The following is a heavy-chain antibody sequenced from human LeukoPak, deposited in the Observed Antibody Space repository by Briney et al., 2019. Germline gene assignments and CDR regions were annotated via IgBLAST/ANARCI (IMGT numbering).Heavy chain of an antibody. CDR2: IYYSGTT. D-gene: IGHD3-10*01. V-gene: IGHV4-39*01. CDR3: ARGVYGSGPGDWFDP. CDR1: GGSISSSNDY. J-gene: IGHJ5*02. Sequence: SETLSLTCTVSGGSISSSNDYWGWIRQPPGRGLEWIGNIYYSGTTYYSPSLKSRVTISVDTSKNQFSLKLRSVTAADTAVYYCARGVYGSGPGDWFDPWGQGTLVTVSS.